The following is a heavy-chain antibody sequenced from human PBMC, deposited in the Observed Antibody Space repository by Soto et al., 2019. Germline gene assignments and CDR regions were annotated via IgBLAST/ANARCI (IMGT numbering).Heavy chain of an antibody. CDR1: GDSITSGGYY. D-gene: IGHD6-19*01. Sequence: QVQLQESGPGLVKASQTLSLTCSVSGDSITSGGYYWSWIRQLPGKGLEWIGYIYYSGRTYYNPSLKSRVTISVDASKNQFSLRLTSMTAADTAVYFCASGGFTNLAVAGNYFDSWGQVTLVTVSA. J-gene: IGHJ4*02. CDR2: IYYSGRT. V-gene: IGHV4-31*03. CDR3: ASGGFTNLAVAGNYFDS.